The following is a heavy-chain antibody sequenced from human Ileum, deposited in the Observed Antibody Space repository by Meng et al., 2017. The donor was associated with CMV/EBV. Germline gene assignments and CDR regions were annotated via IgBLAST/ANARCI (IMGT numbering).Heavy chain of an antibody. D-gene: IGHD4-17*01. CDR1: GYSLTSDY. V-gene: IGHV1-46*01. J-gene: IGHJ4*02. Sequence: VQLVVRGPEGKTPGAAVTVSCKASGYSLTSDYMHGVRQAPGQGLEWMGRINPSGGGTAYAQKFQGRGTISTDTSTSTVYMDLSSLRSEDTAVYFCARGDYAFDYWGQGALVTVSS. CDR2: INPSGGGT. CDR3: ARGDYAFDY.